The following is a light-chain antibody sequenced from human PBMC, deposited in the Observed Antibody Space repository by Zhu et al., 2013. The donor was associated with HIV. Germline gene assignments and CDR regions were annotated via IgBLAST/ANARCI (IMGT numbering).Light chain of an antibody. CDR1: SSDVGGYNY. Sequence: QSALTQPASVSGSPGQSITISCTGTSSDVGGYNYVSWYQQHPVKAPKLMIYEVSNRPSGVSNRFSGSKSGNTASLTISGLQAEDEGDYYCASYTSSTTLVFGGGTKVTVL. CDR2: EVS. J-gene: IGLJ2*01. V-gene: IGLV2-14*01. CDR3: ASYTSSTTLV.